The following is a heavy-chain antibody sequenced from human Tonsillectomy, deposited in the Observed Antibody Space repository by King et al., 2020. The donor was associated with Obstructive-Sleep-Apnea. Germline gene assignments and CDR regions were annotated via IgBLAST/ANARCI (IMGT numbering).Heavy chain of an antibody. D-gene: IGHD6-13*01. CDR1: GFTFIDYY. CDR3: ARDLEVWSSSWFNY. Sequence: VQLVESGGGVVKPGGSLRLSCAASGFTFIDYYMNWIRQAPGKGLGWVSYMSSRGSTIYYADSVKGRFTISRDNAKNSLFLQMNSLRAEDTAFYYCARDLEVWSSSWFNYWGQGTLVTVSS. J-gene: IGHJ4*02. CDR2: MSSRGSTI. V-gene: IGHV3-11*01.